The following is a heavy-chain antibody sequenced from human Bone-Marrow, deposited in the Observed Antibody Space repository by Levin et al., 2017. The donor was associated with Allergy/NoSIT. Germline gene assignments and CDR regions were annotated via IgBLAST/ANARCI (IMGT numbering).Heavy chain of an antibody. CDR2: ISGSGDST. CDR3: AKNDPGGYGDY. D-gene: IGHD5-12*01. Sequence: GGSLRLSCGASGFAFSTSLMSWVRQAPGKGLVWVSGISGSGDSTYYADSVKGRFTIFRDNSKNTLYLQMNSLRADDTAVYYCAKNDPGGYGDYWGQGTLVTVS. J-gene: IGHJ4*02. CDR1: GFAFSTSL. V-gene: IGHV3-23*01.